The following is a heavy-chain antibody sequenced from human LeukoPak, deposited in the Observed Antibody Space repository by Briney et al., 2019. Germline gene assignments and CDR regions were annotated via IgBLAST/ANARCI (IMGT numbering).Heavy chain of an antibody. V-gene: IGHV4-39*07. CDR3: ARAAGVGATDLDY. CDR2: IFYSGST. D-gene: IGHD1-26*01. CDR1: SGSISTSNYY. J-gene: IGHJ4*02. Sequence: SSETLSLTCTVSSGSISTSNYYWGWVRQPPGKAPEWIGNIFYSGSTYYSPSLKSRVTISLDTSRNQFSLKLSSVTAADTAVYYCARAAGVGATDLDYWGQGTLVTVSS.